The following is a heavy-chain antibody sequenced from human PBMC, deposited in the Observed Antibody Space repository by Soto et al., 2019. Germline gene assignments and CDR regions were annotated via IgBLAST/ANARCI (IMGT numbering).Heavy chain of an antibody. J-gene: IGHJ6*02. D-gene: IGHD4-17*01. V-gene: IGHV4-30-4*08. CDR2: IYYNGNT. Sequence: QVQLQESGPGLVKPSQTLSLTCSVSGGSITNDDYYWTWIRQPPGKGLEWIGHIYYNGNTYYNPSLKSRLTLSLDPSQNQFSLHLTSVIAADSASYFCARATTVTSSFFYYGLDVWGQGTTVNVSS. CDR1: GGSITNDDYY. CDR3: ARATTVTSSFFYYGLDV.